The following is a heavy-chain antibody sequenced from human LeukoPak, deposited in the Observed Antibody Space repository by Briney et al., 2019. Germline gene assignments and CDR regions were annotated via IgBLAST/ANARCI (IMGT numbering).Heavy chain of an antibody. CDR1: GYTFTSYD. Sequence: ASVSVSCKASGYTFTSYDINWVRQAPGQGLECMRIINPSGGSTSYAQKFQGRVTMTRDTSTSTVYMELSSLRSEDTAVYYCARAPTHDFWSGVDYWGQGTLVTVSS. CDR3: ARAPTHDFWSGVDY. D-gene: IGHD3-3*01. CDR2: INPSGGST. J-gene: IGHJ4*02. V-gene: IGHV1-46*01.